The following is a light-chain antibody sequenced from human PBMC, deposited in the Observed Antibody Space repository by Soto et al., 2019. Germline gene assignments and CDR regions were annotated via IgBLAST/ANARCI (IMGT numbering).Light chain of an antibody. Sequence: DIQMTQSPSSLSASVGDRVTITCRASQSINTYLNWYQQKPGKAPKLLIYATSTLQSGVPSRFSGSGSGTDFTLTISSLQPEDFAIYYCQQVYNTPRTFGQGTKVEI. CDR3: QQVYNTPRT. CDR1: QSINTY. J-gene: IGKJ1*01. CDR2: ATS. V-gene: IGKV1-39*01.